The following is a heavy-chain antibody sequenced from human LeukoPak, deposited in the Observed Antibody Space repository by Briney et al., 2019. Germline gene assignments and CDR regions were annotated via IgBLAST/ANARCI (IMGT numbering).Heavy chain of an antibody. CDR3: ARGWYSGLRFDY. Sequence: SETLSLTCTVSGYSISSGYYWSWIRQPPGKGLEWIGEINHSGSTNYNPSLKSRVTISVDTSKNQFSLKLSSVTAADTAVYYCARGWYSGLRFDYWGQGTLVTVSS. CDR1: GYSISSGYY. D-gene: IGHD3-10*01. J-gene: IGHJ4*02. CDR2: INHSGST. V-gene: IGHV4-38-2*02.